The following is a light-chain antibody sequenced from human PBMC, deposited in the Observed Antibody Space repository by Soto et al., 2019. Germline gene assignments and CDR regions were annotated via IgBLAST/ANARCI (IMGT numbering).Light chain of an antibody. CDR2: DAS. CDR1: QSVSSY. CDR3: QQRSNWGLT. Sequence: VVTQSPATLSLSPGERATLSCRASQSVSSYLAWYQQKPGQAPRLLIYDASNRATGIPARFSGSGSGTDFTLTISSLEPEDFAVYYCQQRSNWGLTFGGGTKVDIK. J-gene: IGKJ4*01. V-gene: IGKV3-11*01.